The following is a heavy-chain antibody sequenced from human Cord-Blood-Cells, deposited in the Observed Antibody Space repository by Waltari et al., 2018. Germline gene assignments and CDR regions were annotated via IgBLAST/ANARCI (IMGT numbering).Heavy chain of an antibody. CDR2: IYYSGST. CDR1: GGSISSYY. CDR3: AREVYSNPYWYFDL. Sequence: QVQLPESGPGLVRPSETLSLTCTVSGGSISSYYCSWIRQPPGKGLEWIGYIYYSGSTNYNPSLKSRVTISVDTSKNQFSLKLSAVTAADTAVYYCAREVYSNPYWYFDLWGRGTLVTVSS. J-gene: IGHJ2*01. V-gene: IGHV4-59*01. D-gene: IGHD4-4*01.